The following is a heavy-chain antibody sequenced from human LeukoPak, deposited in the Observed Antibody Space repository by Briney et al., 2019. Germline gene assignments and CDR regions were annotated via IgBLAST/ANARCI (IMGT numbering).Heavy chain of an antibody. V-gene: IGHV3-7*01. D-gene: IGHD2-2*01. CDR3: ARSCSSTSCYVDY. Sequence: GGSLRLSCVASGFAFSSYAMSWVRQAPRKGLEWVANIKQDGSEKYYVDSVKGRFTISRDNAKNSLYLQMNSLRAEDTAVYYCARSCSSTSCYVDYWGQGTLVTVSS. CDR1: GFAFSSYA. CDR2: IKQDGSEK. J-gene: IGHJ4*02.